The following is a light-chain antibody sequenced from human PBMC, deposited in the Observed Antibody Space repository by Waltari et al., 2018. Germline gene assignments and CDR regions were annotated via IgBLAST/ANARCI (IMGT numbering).Light chain of an antibody. Sequence: QSALTQPPSASGSPGQSVTISCTGTSSDVGGYNYVSWYQQHPGNAPKLMIFEVSTRPSGVPGRFSCSKSGNTASLTVSGLQADDEAHYYCSSYAGSNNWVFGGGTKLTVL. V-gene: IGLV2-8*01. CDR1: SSDVGGYNY. CDR3: SSYAGSNNWV. J-gene: IGLJ3*02. CDR2: EVS.